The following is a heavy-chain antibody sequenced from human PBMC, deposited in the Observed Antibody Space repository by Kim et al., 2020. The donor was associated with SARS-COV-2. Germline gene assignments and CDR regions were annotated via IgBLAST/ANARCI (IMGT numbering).Heavy chain of an antibody. CDR1: GDSVSSNSAA. V-gene: IGHV6-1*01. Sequence: SQTLSLTCAISGDSVSSNSAAWNWIRQSPSRGLEWLGRTYYRSKWYNDYAVSVKSRITINPDTSKNQFSLQLNSVTPEDTAVYYCARDLGHSSSWYGGRGFFDYWGQEPWSPSPQ. CDR2: TYYRSKWYN. CDR3: ARDLGHSSSWYGGRGFFDY. D-gene: IGHD6-13*01. J-gene: IGHJ4*01.